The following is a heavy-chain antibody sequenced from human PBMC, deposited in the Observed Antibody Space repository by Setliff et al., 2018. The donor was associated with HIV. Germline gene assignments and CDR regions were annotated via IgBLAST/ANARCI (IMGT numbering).Heavy chain of an antibody. V-gene: IGHV1-2*02. CDR2: INPNSGGT. D-gene: IGHD5-12*01. CDR3: ARGKTWLRFLDY. Sequence: ASVKVSCKASGYTFTGYYMHWVRQAPGQGLEWMGWINPNSGGTNYAQRFQGRVTMTTDTSTSTAYMELRSLRSDDTAVYYCARGKTWLRFLDYWGQGTLVTVSS. J-gene: IGHJ4*02. CDR1: GYTFTGYY.